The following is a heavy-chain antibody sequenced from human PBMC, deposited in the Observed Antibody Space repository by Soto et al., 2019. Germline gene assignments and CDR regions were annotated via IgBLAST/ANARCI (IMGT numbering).Heavy chain of an antibody. J-gene: IGHJ4*02. V-gene: IGHV3-30-3*01. CDR2: ISNDGSNP. CDR3: ARTGYDRSGYFVEYYFDY. CDR1: VFTFSKYA. Sequence: QVQLVESGGGVVQPERSLRLSCAASVFTFSKYAMHWVRQARGTGLEWVAVISNDGSNPYYADSVKGRFTISRDNSKNTLYLQMNSLREEDTAVYYCARTGYDRSGYFVEYYFDYWGQGTLVTVSS. D-gene: IGHD3-22*01.